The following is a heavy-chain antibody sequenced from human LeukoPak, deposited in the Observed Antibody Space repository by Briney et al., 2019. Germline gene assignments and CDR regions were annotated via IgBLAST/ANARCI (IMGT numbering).Heavy chain of an antibody. Sequence: GGSLRLSCAASGFTFDDYGMSWVRQAPGKGLEWVSGTNWNGGSTGYADSVKGRFTISRDNAKNSLYLQMNSLRAEDTALYYCARGGREYNWNHDAFDIWGQGTMVTVSS. J-gene: IGHJ3*02. CDR1: GFTFDDYG. CDR2: TNWNGGST. D-gene: IGHD1-1*01. V-gene: IGHV3-20*04. CDR3: ARGGREYNWNHDAFDI.